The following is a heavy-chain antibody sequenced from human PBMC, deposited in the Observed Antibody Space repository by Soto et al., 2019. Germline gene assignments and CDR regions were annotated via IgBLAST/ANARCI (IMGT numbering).Heavy chain of an antibody. CDR3: AKEGSSSLYYFDC. D-gene: IGHD6-6*01. CDR1: GFTFSSYA. J-gene: IGHJ4*02. CDR2: ISGSGGST. Sequence: GGSLRLSCAASGFTFSSYAMSWVRQAPGKGLEWVSTISGSGGSTYYADSVKGRFTISRDSSRNTLYLQMNGLRAEDTALYYCAKEGSSSLYYFDCWGQGTLVTSPQ. V-gene: IGHV3-23*01.